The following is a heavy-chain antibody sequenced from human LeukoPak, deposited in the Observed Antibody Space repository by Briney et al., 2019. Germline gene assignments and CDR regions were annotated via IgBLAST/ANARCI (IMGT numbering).Heavy chain of an antibody. CDR2: IYYSGST. CDR1: GSSISSYY. Sequence: PSETLSLTCTVSGSSISSYYWSWIRQPPGKGLEWIGYIYYSGSTNYNPSLKSRVTISVDTSKNQFSLKLSSVTAADTAVYYCARAMVLDAFDIWGQGTMVTVSS. V-gene: IGHV4-59*01. J-gene: IGHJ3*02. D-gene: IGHD3-10*01. CDR3: ARAMVLDAFDI.